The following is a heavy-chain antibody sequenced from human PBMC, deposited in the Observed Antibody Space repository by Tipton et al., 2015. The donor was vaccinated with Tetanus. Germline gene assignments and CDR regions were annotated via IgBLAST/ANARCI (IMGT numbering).Heavy chain of an antibody. J-gene: IGHJ4*02. D-gene: IGHD1-26*01. Sequence: TLSLTCTVSGGSISSGGYYWSWIRQHPGKDLEWIGDIYYSGSTYYNPSLKSRVTISVDTSKNQFSLKLKSVTAADTAVYYCARDQARGARGWNYFDYWGQGTLVTVSS. CDR1: GGSISSGGYY. CDR3: ARDQARGARGWNYFDY. V-gene: IGHV4-31*03. CDR2: IYYSGST.